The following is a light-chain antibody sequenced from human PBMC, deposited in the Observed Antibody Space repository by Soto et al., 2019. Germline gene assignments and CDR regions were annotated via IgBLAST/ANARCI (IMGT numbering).Light chain of an antibody. CDR3: QEYYHWGLS. J-gene: IGKJ4*01. CDR1: QNVVSN. CDR2: GSS. V-gene: IGKV3D-15*01. Sequence: LMTQSPANLSVSPGEGVTLFCRANQNVVSNIAWYQVKPAQPPRLLIYGSSTRATGVPATLSGSGSGTQFSLTISSLQSEDSAIYYCQEYYHWGLSVGGGPKVEI.